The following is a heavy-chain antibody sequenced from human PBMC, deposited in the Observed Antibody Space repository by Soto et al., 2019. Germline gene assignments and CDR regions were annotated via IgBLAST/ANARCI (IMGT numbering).Heavy chain of an antibody. CDR3: ARALREELPIYYFGS. CDR2: IFWNDER. V-gene: IGHV2-26*01. CDR1: GFSLSKARMG. J-gene: IGHJ4*02. Sequence: QVTLKESGPVLVKPTETLTLTCTVSGFSLSKARMGVSWIRQPPGKALEWLAHIFWNDERSYNTSLKSRLTISRDTSKSQVVLTMTNVDPVDTGTYFCARALREELPIYYFGSWGQGTLVTVT. D-gene: IGHD1-7*01.